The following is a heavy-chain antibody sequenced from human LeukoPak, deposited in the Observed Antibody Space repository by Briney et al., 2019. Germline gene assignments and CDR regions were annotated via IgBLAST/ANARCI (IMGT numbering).Heavy chain of an antibody. CDR1: GFTISSNG. Sequence: GGSLRLSCAASGFTISSNGMHWVRQAPGKGLVWVSRINEDGSTTNYADSVKGRSTIFRDNAKNTLYLQMNSLRAEDTAVYYCVRDLGGRSGHWGQGTLVTVSS. J-gene: IGHJ4*02. CDR3: VRDLGGRSGH. V-gene: IGHV3-74*01. CDR2: INEDGSTT. D-gene: IGHD1-26*01.